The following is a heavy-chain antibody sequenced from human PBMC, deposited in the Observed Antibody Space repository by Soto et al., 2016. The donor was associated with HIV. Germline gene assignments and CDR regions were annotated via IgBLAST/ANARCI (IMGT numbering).Heavy chain of an antibody. V-gene: IGHV1-18*01. CDR3: AREGGGSSSWDNPINYSYYYMDV. J-gene: IGHJ6*03. Sequence: QVQLVQSGAEVKKPGASVKVSCKTSGYTFTSYGISWVRQAPGQGLEWMGWISAHNGNTNYAQKLQGRVSMTTDTSTSTAYMELRSLRSDDTAVYYCAREGGGSSSWDNPINYSYYYMDVWGKGTTVTVSS. D-gene: IGHD6-13*01. CDR1: GYTFTSYG. CDR2: ISAHNGNT.